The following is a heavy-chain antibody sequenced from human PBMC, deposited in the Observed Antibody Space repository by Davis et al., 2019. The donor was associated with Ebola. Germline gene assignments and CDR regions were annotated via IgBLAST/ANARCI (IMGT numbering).Heavy chain of an antibody. V-gene: IGHV3-23*01. J-gene: IGHJ4*02. Sequence: GESLKISCAASGFTFSSYTMSWVRQAPGKGLEWVSAVTGSGGSTHYADSVKGRFTISRDNAKSTLYLQMNSLTAEDTAVYYCVRTTYGAPEYWGQGTLVTVSS. CDR2: VTGSGGST. CDR1: GFTFSSYT. D-gene: IGHD1-7*01. CDR3: VRTTYGAPEY.